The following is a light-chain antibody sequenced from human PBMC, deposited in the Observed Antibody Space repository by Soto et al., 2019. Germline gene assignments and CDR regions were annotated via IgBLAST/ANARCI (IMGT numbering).Light chain of an antibody. CDR2: G. V-gene: IGLV1-40*01. J-gene: IGLJ3*02. CDR3: QSYDSSLSRRGV. Sequence: QSVLTQPPSVSGAPGQRVTISCTGSSSNIGAGYLVHWYQQLPGTAPKLLVAGNRPSGVPDRFSVSKSGASASLAITGLQAEDEADYYCQSYDSSLSRRGVFGGGTKLTVL. CDR1: SSNIGAGYL.